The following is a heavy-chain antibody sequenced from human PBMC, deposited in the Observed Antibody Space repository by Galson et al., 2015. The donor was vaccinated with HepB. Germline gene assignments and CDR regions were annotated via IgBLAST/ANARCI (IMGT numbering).Heavy chain of an antibody. Sequence: SLRLSCAASGFTFSSYEMNWVRQAPGKGLEWVSYMRSSGGTRYYANSVKGRFTISGDNAKKSLYLQMNSLRAEDSAVYYCARGGMADYYYFYGMDVWGQGTTVPVSS. CDR2: MRSSGGTR. V-gene: IGHV3-48*03. J-gene: IGHJ6*02. CDR1: GFTFSSYE. D-gene: IGHD6-13*01. CDR3: ARGGMADYYYFYGMDV.